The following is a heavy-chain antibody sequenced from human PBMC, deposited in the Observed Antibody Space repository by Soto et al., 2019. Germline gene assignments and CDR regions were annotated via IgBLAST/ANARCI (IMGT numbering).Heavy chain of an antibody. CDR3: ARGRAFDP. D-gene: IGHD1-26*01. V-gene: IGHV4-61*08. CDR2: IYYSGST. CDR1: GGSISSGGYC. J-gene: IGHJ5*02. Sequence: SETLPLTCTVSGGSISSGGYCWSWIRQHPGKALEWVGHIYYSGSTNYNPSLTSRVTISLDTSKNQFSLKLISVTAADTAVYYCARGRAFDPWGQGTLLTVSS.